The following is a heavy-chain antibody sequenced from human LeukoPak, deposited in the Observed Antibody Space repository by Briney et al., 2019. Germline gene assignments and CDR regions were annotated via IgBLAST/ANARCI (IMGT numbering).Heavy chain of an antibody. J-gene: IGHJ4*02. CDR2: ISAGGEST. D-gene: IGHD3-16*01. V-gene: IGHV3-23*01. Sequence: GGSLRLSCAASGFTFSNYATNWVRQAPGQGLEWVSSISAGGESTFYADSVKGRFTMSRDNSMNTMHLEMNSLRADDTAIYFCAKGHGGNYFPVDSWGQGTLVTVSS. CDR3: AKGHGGNYFPVDS. CDR1: GFTFSNYA.